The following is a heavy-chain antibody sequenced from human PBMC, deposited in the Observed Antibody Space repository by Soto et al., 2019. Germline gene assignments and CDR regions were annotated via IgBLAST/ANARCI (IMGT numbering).Heavy chain of an antibody. J-gene: IGHJ4*02. Sequence: PSETLSLTCTVSGGSTSIGGYYWSWFRQHPGKGLEWIGYIYYSGSTYYNPSLKSRVTISVDTSKNQFSLKLSSVTAADTAVYYCARVLRYDPYHNFDYWGQGTLVTVSS. CDR1: GGSTSIGGYY. V-gene: IGHV4-31*03. CDR3: ARVLRYDPYHNFDY. D-gene: IGHD5-12*01. CDR2: IYYSGST.